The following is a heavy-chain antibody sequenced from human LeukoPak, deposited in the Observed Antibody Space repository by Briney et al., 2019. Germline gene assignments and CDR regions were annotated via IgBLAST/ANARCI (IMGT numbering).Heavy chain of an antibody. CDR1: GYTLTELS. Sequence: ASVKVSCKVSGYTLTELSMHWVRQAPGKGLEWMGGFDPEDGETIYAQKFQGRVTMTEDTSTDTAYMELSSLRSEDTAVYYCATDPFPEAMESGSYPPEDYWGQGTLVTVSS. V-gene: IGHV1-24*01. CDR2: FDPEDGET. J-gene: IGHJ4*02. D-gene: IGHD1-26*01. CDR3: ATDPFPEAMESGSYPPEDY.